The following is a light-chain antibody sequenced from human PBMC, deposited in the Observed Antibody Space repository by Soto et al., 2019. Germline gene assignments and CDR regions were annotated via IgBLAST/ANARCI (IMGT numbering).Light chain of an antibody. Sequence: EIVLTQSPGTLSLSPGERATLSCRASQTISVSYLAWFQQKPGQAPSLVVYGASSRAIGIPDRFRGRGSGTDFSLTISRLEPEEFEVYYWQQFGSSPLTFGGGTKVEIK. V-gene: IGKV3-20*01. CDR3: QQFGSSPLT. CDR1: QTISVSY. J-gene: IGKJ4*01. CDR2: GAS.